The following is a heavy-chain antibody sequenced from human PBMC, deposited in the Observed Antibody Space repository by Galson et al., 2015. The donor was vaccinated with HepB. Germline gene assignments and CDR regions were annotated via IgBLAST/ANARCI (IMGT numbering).Heavy chain of an antibody. CDR2: IWYDGSNK. D-gene: IGHD4-17*01. Sequence: SLRLSCAASGFTFSSYGMHWVRQAPGKGLEWVAVIWYDGSNKYYADSVKGRFTISRDNSKNTLYLQMNSLRAEDTAVYYCAREGSGDYGSLVDYWGQGTLVTVSS. CDR3: AREGSGDYGSLVDY. V-gene: IGHV3-33*01. CDR1: GFTFSSYG. J-gene: IGHJ4*02.